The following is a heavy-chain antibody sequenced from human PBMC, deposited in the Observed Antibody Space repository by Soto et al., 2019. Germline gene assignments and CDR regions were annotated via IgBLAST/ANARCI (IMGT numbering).Heavy chain of an antibody. Sequence: QVQLVQSGAEVKKPGASVKVSCKASGYTFTSYYIQWVRQAPGQGLEWMGIINPNGGITNYAQKSQGRVPLTRDTSPATFYMELSSLRSEDTAVYYCVKGFYLCDYWGQGTLVTVSS. D-gene: IGHD2-2*01. V-gene: IGHV1-46*03. CDR2: INPNGGIT. CDR1: GYTFTSYY. J-gene: IGHJ4*02. CDR3: VKGFYLCDY.